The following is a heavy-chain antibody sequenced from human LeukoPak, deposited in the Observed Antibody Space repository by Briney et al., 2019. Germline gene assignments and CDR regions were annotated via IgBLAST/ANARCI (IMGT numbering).Heavy chain of an antibody. CDR2: INEDGSEK. Sequence: GGSLRLSCAAAGFIFRNFWMGWVRQAPGKGLQWVASINEDGSEKYYVDSVKGRFTISRDNAKNSLYLHMNSLTAEDMAMYYCARDWVAGVPFDAFDIWGQGTMVSVSS. V-gene: IGHV3-7*03. J-gene: IGHJ3*02. CDR3: ARDWVAGVPFDAFDI. CDR1: GFIFRNFW. D-gene: IGHD3-10*01.